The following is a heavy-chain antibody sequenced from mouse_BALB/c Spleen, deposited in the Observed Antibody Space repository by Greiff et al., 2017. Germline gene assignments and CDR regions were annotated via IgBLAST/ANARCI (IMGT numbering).Heavy chain of an antibody. V-gene: IGHV5-9*03. Sequence: EVQVVESGGGLVKPGGSLKLSCAASGFTFSSYTMSWVRQTPEKRLEWVATISSGGGNTYYPDSVKGRFTISRDNAKNNLYLQMSSLRSEDTALYYCASYGSYFDYWGQGTTLTVSS. CDR3: ASYGSYFDY. D-gene: IGHD1-1*01. CDR2: ISSGGGNT. CDR1: GFTFSSYT. J-gene: IGHJ2*01.